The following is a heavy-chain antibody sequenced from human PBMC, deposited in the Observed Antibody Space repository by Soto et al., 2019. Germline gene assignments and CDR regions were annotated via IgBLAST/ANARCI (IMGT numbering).Heavy chain of an antibody. J-gene: IGHJ6*02. CDR3: ARGVLYSSSPKWDYYYYGRDV. V-gene: IGHV1-69*13. D-gene: IGHD6-6*01. CDR2: IIPIFGTA. CDR1: GGTFSSYA. Sequence: SVKVSCTASGGTFSSYAISWVRQAPGQGLEWMGGIIPIFGTANYAQKFQGRVTITADESTSTAYMELSSLRSEDTAVYYCARGVLYSSSPKWDYYYYGRDVGGQGTTVTVSS.